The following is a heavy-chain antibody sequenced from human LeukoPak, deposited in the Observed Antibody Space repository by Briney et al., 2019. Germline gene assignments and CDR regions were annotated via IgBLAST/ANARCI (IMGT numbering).Heavy chain of an antibody. CDR2: IYYSGST. CDR1: GGSISSGDYH. D-gene: IGHD1-26*01. J-gene: IGHJ3*02. V-gene: IGHV4-30-4*01. CDR3: ARTILRFTGEFDI. Sequence: SETLSLTCTVSGGSISSGDYHWGWIRQPPGKGLEWIGYIYYSGSTYYNPSLKSRVTISVDTSKNQFSLKLSSVTAADTAVYYCARTILRFTGEFDIWGQGTMVTVSS.